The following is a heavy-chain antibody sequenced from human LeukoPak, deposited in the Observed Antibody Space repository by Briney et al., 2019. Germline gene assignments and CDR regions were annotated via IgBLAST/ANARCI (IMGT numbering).Heavy chain of an antibody. D-gene: IGHD4-23*01. CDR2: ISGSGSRT. J-gene: IGHJ4*02. CDR1: TFTFSNYA. V-gene: IGHV3-23*01. Sequence: GESLKISCTTSTFTFSNYAMSWVRQAPGKGLEWISIISGSGSRTYYVDSVKGRFTISRDNSNNTLYLQMNSLRAEDTAVYYCAKDVGYGGNSALDYWGQGNLVTVSS. CDR3: AKDVGYGGNSALDY.